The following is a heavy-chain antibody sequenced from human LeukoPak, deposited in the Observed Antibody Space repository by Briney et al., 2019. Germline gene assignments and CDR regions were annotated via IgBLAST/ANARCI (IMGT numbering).Heavy chain of an antibody. J-gene: IGHJ4*02. Sequence: GGSLRLTCAASGFTVSSKYMSWVRQAPGKGLEWVSVIYSGSTTFYADSVKGRFSISRDNSKNTLYLQMNSLRAEDTAVYYCARLRGHCSSNSCYPLGYWGQGTLVTVSS. V-gene: IGHV3-53*01. CDR3: ARLRGHCSSNSCYPLGY. CDR2: IYSGSTT. D-gene: IGHD2-2*01. CDR1: GFTVSSKY.